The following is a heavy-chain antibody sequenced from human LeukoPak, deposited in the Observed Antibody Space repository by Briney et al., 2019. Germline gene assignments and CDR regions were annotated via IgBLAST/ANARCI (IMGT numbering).Heavy chain of an antibody. CDR2: IYTSGST. CDR1: GGSISSYY. Sequence: SETLSLTCTVSGGSISSYYWSWIRQPAGKGLEWIGRIYTSGSTNYNPSLKSRVTISVDKSKKQFSLKLSSVTAADTAVYYCARSKDETYYDFWSGYPRYFDLWGRGTLVTVSS. D-gene: IGHD3-3*01. V-gene: IGHV4-4*07. CDR3: ARSKDETYYDFWSGYPRYFDL. J-gene: IGHJ2*01.